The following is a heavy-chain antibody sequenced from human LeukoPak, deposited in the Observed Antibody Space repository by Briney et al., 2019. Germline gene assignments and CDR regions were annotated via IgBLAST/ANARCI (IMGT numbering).Heavy chain of an antibody. D-gene: IGHD2-2*01. CDR2: MNPNSGNT. V-gene: IGHV1-8*02. CDR1: GYTFTGYY. Sequence: ASVKVSCKASGYTFTGYYMHWVRQATGQGLEWMGWMNPNSGNTGYAQKFQGRVTMTRNTSISTAYMELSSLRSEDTAVYYCARAPRQLLLGRYYYYYGMDVWGQGTTVTVSS. CDR3: ARAPRQLLLGRYYYYYGMDV. J-gene: IGHJ6*02.